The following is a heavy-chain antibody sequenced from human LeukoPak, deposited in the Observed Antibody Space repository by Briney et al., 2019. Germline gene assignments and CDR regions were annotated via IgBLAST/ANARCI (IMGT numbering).Heavy chain of an antibody. Sequence: WVRQPPGKGLEWIGSIYYSGSTYYNPSLKSRVTIPVDTSKNQFSLKLSSVTAADTAVYYCAREEAAGTLDYWGQGTLVTVSS. J-gene: IGHJ4*02. D-gene: IGHD6-13*01. V-gene: IGHV4-39*07. CDR2: IYYSGST. CDR3: AREEAAGTLDY.